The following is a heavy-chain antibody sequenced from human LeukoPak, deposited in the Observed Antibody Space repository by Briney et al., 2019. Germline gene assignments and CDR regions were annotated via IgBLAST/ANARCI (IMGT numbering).Heavy chain of an antibody. J-gene: IGHJ4*02. CDR1: GFTFSSYS. CDR2: ISSSSSTI. CDR3: ARDRYDSSGYADY. D-gene: IGHD3-22*01. V-gene: IGHV3-48*01. Sequence: GGSLSLSCAASGFTFSSYSMNWVRQAPGKGLEWVSYISSSSSTIYYADSVKGRFTISRDNAKNSLYLQMNSLRAEDTAVYYCARDRYDSSGYADYWGQGTLVTVSS.